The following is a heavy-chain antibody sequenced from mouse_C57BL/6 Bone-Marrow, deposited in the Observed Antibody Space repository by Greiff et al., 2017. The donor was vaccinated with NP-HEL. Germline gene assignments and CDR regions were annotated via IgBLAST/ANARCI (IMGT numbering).Heavy chain of an antibody. V-gene: IGHV1-81*01. CDR2: IYPRSGNT. CDR3: ARTGPVTTLWYFDV. D-gene: IGHD2-2*01. CDR1: GYTFTSYG. J-gene: IGHJ1*03. Sequence: QVPLQQSGAELARPGASVKLSCKASGYTFTSYGIRWVKQSTGQGLEWIGEIYPRSGNTYYNEKFKGKATLTADKSSSTAYMELRSLTSEDSAVYVCARTGPVTTLWYFDVWGTGTTVTVSS.